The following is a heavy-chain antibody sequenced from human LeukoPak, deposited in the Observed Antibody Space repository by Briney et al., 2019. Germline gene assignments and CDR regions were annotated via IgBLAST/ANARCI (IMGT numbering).Heavy chain of an antibody. D-gene: IGHD3-10*02. Sequence: GGSLRLSCAASGFTFSSYSMNWVRQAPGKGLEWISYISSSSRTIYYADSVKGRFTISRDNAKNSLYLQMNSLRAEDTAVYYCAELGITMIGGVWGKGTTVTISS. CDR1: GFTFSSYS. V-gene: IGHV3-48*01. CDR3: AELGITMIGGV. CDR2: ISSSSRTI. J-gene: IGHJ6*04.